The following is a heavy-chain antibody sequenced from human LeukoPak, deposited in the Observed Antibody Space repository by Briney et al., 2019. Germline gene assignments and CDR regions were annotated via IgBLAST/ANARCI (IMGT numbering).Heavy chain of an antibody. Sequence: GGSLRLSCAASGFSFFSYTMNWVRQAPGKGLEWVSSISSTRSYIYYADSVKGRFTISRDNAKNSLYLQINSLRAEDTAVYYCAREVQLERLAFGKEGSALDYWGQGTLITVSS. V-gene: IGHV3-21*01. CDR1: GFSFFSYT. CDR2: ISSTRSYI. CDR3: AREVQLERLAFGKEGSALDY. D-gene: IGHD1-1*01. J-gene: IGHJ4*02.